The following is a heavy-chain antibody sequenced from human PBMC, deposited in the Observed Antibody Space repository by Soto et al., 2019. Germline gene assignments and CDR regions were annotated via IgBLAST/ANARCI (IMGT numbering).Heavy chain of an antibody. CDR2: LSNTGRRT. D-gene: IGHD1-26*01. CDR1: VFPFGANA. CDR3: ATEMGATQGPFDN. J-gene: IGHJ4*02. Sequence: EVQVLESGGGLVQPGGSLRLSCVVSVFPFGANAMSWVRQAPGKGLEWVSGLSNTGRRTSYADSVKGRFNISRDNYENTVYLQMNSMSVEDTAVYYCATEMGATQGPFDNWGQGTLVTVSS. V-gene: IGHV3-23*01.